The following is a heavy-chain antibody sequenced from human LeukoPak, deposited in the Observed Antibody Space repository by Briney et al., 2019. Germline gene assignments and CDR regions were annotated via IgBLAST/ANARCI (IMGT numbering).Heavy chain of an antibody. Sequence: VASVKVSCKASGGTFSSYAISWVRQAPGQGLEWMGRIIPIFGTANYAQKFQGRVTITTDESTSTAYMELSSLRPEDTAVYYCARDDYDSSFDYWGQGTLVTVSS. J-gene: IGHJ4*02. CDR2: IIPIFGTA. D-gene: IGHD3-22*01. CDR1: GGTFSSYA. V-gene: IGHV1-69*05. CDR3: ARDDYDSSFDY.